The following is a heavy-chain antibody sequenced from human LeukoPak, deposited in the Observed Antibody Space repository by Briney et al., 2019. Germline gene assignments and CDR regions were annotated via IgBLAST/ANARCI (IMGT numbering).Heavy chain of an antibody. V-gene: IGHV4-34*01. CDR2: INHSGST. CDR1: GGSFSGYY. Sequence: KPSETLSLTCAVYGGSFSGYYWSWIRQPPGKGLEWIGEINHSGSTNYNPSLKSRVTISVDTSKNQFSLKLSSVTAADTAVYYCASRPGYYYDSSGYYRGGQHFDYWGQGTLVTVSS. J-gene: IGHJ4*02. CDR3: ASRPGYYYDSSGYYRGGQHFDY. D-gene: IGHD3-22*01.